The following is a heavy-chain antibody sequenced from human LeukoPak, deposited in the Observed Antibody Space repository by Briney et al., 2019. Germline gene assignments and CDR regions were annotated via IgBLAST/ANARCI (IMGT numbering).Heavy chain of an antibody. V-gene: IGHV3-15*01. J-gene: IGHJ4*02. Sequence: GGSLRLSCAASGFTFSNAWMSWVRQAPGKGPEWVGRIKGKNDGGTIDYAAPVKGRFTISRDDSKNTLYLQMNSLKTEDTAVYYCTSDPHGNAIDYWGQGTLVTVSS. CDR3: TSDPHGNAIDY. D-gene: IGHD1-1*01. CDR2: IKGKNDGGTI. CDR1: GFTFSNAW.